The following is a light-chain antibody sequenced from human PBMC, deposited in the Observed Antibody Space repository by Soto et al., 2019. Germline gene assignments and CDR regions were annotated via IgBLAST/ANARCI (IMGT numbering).Light chain of an antibody. CDR3: QQYYTLPLT. Sequence: DIVMTQSPDSLAVSLGERATINCESSQSVLFTSNNKNYLAWYQQKPGQPPKLLLSWASARESGVPERFSGSGSGTHFTLSISSLQAEDVAVYYCQQYYTLPLTFGGGTKVDIK. CDR1: QSVLFTSNNKNY. V-gene: IGKV4-1*01. CDR2: WAS. J-gene: IGKJ4*01.